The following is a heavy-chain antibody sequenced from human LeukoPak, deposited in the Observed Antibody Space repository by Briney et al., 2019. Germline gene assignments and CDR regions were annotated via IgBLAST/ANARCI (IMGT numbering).Heavy chain of an antibody. J-gene: IGHJ6*02. D-gene: IGHD5-24*01. CDR1: GFTFSSYS. CDR2: NSSSSSYI. CDR3: AREDDGYNYRKGYGMDV. V-gene: IGHV3-21*01. Sequence: PGGSLRLSCAASGFTFSSYSMKWVRQAPGKGLEWVSSNSSSSSYIYYADSVKGRFTISRDNAKNSLYLQMNSLRAEDTAVYYCAREDDGYNYRKGYGMDVWGQGTTVTVSS.